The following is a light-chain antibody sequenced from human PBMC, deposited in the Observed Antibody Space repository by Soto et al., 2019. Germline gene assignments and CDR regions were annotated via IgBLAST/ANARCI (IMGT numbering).Light chain of an antibody. CDR1: EPIERY. J-gene: IGKJ3*01. Sequence: DIQMTQSPSSVSALIGDRVTITCQASEPIERYISWYQQRPGKAPRVLIIAASDLQSGVPSRFSGSGSWTDFTLTSSSLQPEYFGTYYCQRTYNAPLTFGPGTKV. V-gene: IGKV1-39*01. CDR2: AAS. CDR3: QRTYNAPLT.